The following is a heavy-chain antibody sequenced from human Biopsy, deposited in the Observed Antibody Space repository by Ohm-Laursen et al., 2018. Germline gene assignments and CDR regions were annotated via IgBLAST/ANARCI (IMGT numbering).Heavy chain of an antibody. CDR2: VDWDDYK. V-gene: IGHV2-70*12. CDR1: GFSLSARGMC. CDR3: ARTSILIVSAGLVYRHRRHLQGMDV. D-gene: IGHD6-13*01. J-gene: IGHJ6*02. Sequence: PTQTLTLTCSFSGFSLSARGMCVSWIRQAPGKALEWLARVDWDDYKDYSASLQTKLSISKDTSNDQVVLTVNNVDPADTATYYCARTSILIVSAGLVYRHRRHLQGMDVWGQGIAVTVS.